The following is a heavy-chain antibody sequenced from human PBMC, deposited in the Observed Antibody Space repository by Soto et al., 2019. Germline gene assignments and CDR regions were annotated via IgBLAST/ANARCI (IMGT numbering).Heavy chain of an antibody. CDR1: GGSISSSSYY. Sequence: LSLTCTVSGGSISSSSYYWGWIRQPPGKGLEWIGSIYYSGSTYYNPSLKSRVTISVDTSKNQFSLKLSSVTAADTAVYYCARPPGDCSGGSCYYFDYWGQGTLVTVSS. CDR3: ARPPGDCSGGSCYYFDY. D-gene: IGHD2-15*01. J-gene: IGHJ4*02. CDR2: IYYSGST. V-gene: IGHV4-39*01.